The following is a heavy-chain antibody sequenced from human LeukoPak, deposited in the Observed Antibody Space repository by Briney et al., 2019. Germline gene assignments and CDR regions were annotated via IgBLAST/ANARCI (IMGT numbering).Heavy chain of an antibody. J-gene: IGHJ4*02. Sequence: PGGSLRLSCTASGFTFGDYAMSWFRQAPGKGLEWVGFIRSKAYGGTTEYAASVKGRFTISRDDSKSIAYLQMNSLKTEDTAVYYCTREGTFWSTGNFGYWGQGTLVTVSS. D-gene: IGHD3-3*01. CDR2: IRSKAYGGTT. CDR3: TREGTFWSTGNFGY. V-gene: IGHV3-49*03. CDR1: GFTFGDYA.